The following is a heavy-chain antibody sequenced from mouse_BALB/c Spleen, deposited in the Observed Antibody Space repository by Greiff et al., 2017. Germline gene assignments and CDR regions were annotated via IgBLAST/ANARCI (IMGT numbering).Heavy chain of an antibody. J-gene: IGHJ2*01. V-gene: IGHV1-19*01. CDR1: GYSFTGYY. CDR3: ARRFITTATLDY. CDR2: INPYNGAT. Sequence: EVQLQQSGPELVKPGASVKISCKASGYSFTGYYMHWVKQSHVKSLEWLGRINPYNGATSYNQNFKDKASLTVDKSSSTAYMELHSLTSEDSAVYYCARRFITTATLDYWGQGTTLTVSS. D-gene: IGHD1-2*01.